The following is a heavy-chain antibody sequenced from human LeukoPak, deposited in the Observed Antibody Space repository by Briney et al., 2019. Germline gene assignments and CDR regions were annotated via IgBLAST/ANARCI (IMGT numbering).Heavy chain of an antibody. CDR2: ISYDGSNK. CDR1: GFTFSSYG. CDR3: AGGYCSSASCSSFYYYMDV. D-gene: IGHD2-2*01. V-gene: IGHV3-30*03. J-gene: IGHJ6*03. Sequence: GRSLRLSCAASGFTFSSYGMHWVRQAPGKGLEWVAVISYDGSNKYYADSVKGRFTISRDNSKNTLYLQMNSLRAEDTAVYYCAGGYCSSASCSSFYYYMDVWGKGTTVTVSS.